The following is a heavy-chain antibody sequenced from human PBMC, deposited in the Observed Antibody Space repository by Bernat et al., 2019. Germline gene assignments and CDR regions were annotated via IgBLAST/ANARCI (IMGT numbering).Heavy chain of an antibody. V-gene: IGHV3-23*01. J-gene: IGHJ4*02. Sequence: EVQLLESGGGLVQSGGSLRLSCAASRFAFSNYAMSWVRQAPGKGLEWVSTISGNGGSTYYADSVKGRFTISRDNSKNTLYMQMNSLRAEDTAVYYCARDDGTYFYYWGQGTLVTVSS. D-gene: IGHD1-26*01. CDR3: ARDDGTYFYY. CDR1: RFAFSNYA. CDR2: ISGNGGST.